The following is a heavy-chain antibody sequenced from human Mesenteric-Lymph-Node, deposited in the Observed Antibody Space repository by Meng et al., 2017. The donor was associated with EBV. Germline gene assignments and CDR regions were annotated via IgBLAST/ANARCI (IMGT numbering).Heavy chain of an antibody. CDR1: GSTLAPYA. CDR2: INTNTENP. Sequence: HGRLVQSESELKKPGASVKLSCKASGSTLAPYAINWLRQAPGQGLEWMGWINTNTENPTYAPEFTGRFVFSLDTSVNTAYLQISTLKAEDTAMYYCARARNGWYEDYFDYWGQGTLVTVSS. V-gene: IGHV7-4-1*02. CDR3: ARARNGWYEDYFDY. D-gene: IGHD6-19*01. J-gene: IGHJ4*02.